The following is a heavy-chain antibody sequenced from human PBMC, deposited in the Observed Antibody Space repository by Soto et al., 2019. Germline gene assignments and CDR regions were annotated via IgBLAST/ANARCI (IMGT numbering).Heavy chain of an antibody. Sequence: QVQLVESGGGVVQPGRSLRLSCVASGFTFRSYGMHWVRQAPGKGLERVAVVSYSGNDKKFADSVKGRFTISRDNSRDTLYLQMNSLRPEETAIYYCAKDGDEAAAGYYFDYWGQGTLVTVSS. CDR1: GFTFRSYG. CDR3: AKDGDEAAAGYYFDY. D-gene: IGHD6-13*01. CDR2: VSYSGNDK. J-gene: IGHJ4*02. V-gene: IGHV3-30*18.